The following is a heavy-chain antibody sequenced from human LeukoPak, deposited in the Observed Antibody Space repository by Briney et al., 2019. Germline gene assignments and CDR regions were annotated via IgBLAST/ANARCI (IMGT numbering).Heavy chain of an antibody. J-gene: IGHJ4*02. Sequence: ASVKVSCKASRYTFTSYDINWVRQAPGQGLEWMGWMNPNSGNTGYAQKFQGRVIMTRDTSISTAYMELTSLRSEDTAVYHCARVPSLGYCSAGSCYRFDFWGQGTLVTVSS. CDR2: MNPNSGNT. V-gene: IGHV1-8*02. D-gene: IGHD2-15*01. CDR1: RYTFTSYD. CDR3: ARVPSLGYCSAGSCYRFDF.